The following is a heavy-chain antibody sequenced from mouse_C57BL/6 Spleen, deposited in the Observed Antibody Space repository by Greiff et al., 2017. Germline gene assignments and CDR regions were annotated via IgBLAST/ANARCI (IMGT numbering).Heavy chain of an antibody. CDR1: GYTFTSYW. CDR3: AMETYYGTYFDY. V-gene: IGHV1-74*01. CDR2: LHPTDSDT. J-gene: IGHJ2*01. Sequence: VQLQQPGAELVKPGASVKVSCKASGYTFTSYWMHWVKQRPGQGLEWIGRLHPTDSDTNSNQKFKGKATLTVDKSSSTAYMQLISLTSEDSAVXYCAMETYYGTYFDYWGQGTTLTVSS. D-gene: IGHD1-1*01.